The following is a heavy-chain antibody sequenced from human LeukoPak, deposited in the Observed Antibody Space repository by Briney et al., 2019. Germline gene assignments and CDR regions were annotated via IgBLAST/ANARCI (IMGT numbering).Heavy chain of an antibody. CDR3: ARDCYRDVWGYYYYYYMDV. Sequence: SETLSLTCTVSGGSITSSSYYWGWIRQPPGKGLEWIGSIYYSGSTYYNPSLKSRVTISVDTSKNQFSLKLSSVTAADTAVYYCARDCYRDVWGYYYYYYMDVWGKGTTVTVSS. CDR2: IYYSGST. D-gene: IGHD2-2*01. V-gene: IGHV4-39*07. CDR1: GGSITSSSYY. J-gene: IGHJ6*03.